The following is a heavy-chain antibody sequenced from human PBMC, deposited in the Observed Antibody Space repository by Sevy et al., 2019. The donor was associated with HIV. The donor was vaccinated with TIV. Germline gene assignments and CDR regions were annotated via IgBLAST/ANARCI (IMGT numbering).Heavy chain of an antibody. CDR3: VAANTWQDY. J-gene: IGHJ4*02. CDR1: GFTFSSYC. D-gene: IGHD2-15*01. CDR2: FNSGGSST. Sequence: GGSLRLSCAASGFTFSSYCMHCVRQAPGKGPVWVSGFNSGGSSTNYADSVKGRLTMSRDSVKNMLYLQMNSLSAEDTAVYFCVAANTWQDYWGQGTLVTDSS. V-gene: IGHV3-74*01.